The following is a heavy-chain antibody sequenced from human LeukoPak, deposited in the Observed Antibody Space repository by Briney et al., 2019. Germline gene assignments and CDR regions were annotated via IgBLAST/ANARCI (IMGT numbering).Heavy chain of an antibody. Sequence: GGSLRLSCAASGFTFSSYAMHWVRQAPGKGLEWVAVISYDGSNKYYADSVKGRFTISRDNSKNTLYLQMNSLRAEDTAVYYCARAGGSYFAFDIWGQGTMVTVSS. CDR2: ISYDGSNK. D-gene: IGHD1-26*01. V-gene: IGHV3-30*04. J-gene: IGHJ3*02. CDR1: GFTFSSYA. CDR3: ARAGGSYFAFDI.